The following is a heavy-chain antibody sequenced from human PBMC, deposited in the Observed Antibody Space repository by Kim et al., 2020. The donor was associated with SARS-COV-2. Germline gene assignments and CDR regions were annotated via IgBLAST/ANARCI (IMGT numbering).Heavy chain of an antibody. Sequence: YSPSLNRRVTISVDTAKNPFSLKLSSVTAAATAVYYCARHVTLPKWELLLWGQGTLVTVSS. CDR3: ARHVTLPKWELLL. D-gene: IGHD1-26*01. V-gene: IGHV4-59*08. J-gene: IGHJ4*02.